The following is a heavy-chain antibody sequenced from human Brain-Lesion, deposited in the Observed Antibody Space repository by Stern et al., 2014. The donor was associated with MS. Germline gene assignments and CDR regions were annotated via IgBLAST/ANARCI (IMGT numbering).Heavy chain of an antibody. V-gene: IGHV1-2*02. CDR1: GYIFTGYY. J-gene: IGHJ6*02. Sequence: QVQLVQSGAEVKKPGASVKVSCKTSGYIFTGYYIHWVRQAPGQGLGWMAWINPNTGRPKYAQKITGRATMSRATSNSTAYVELSSLTSDDTAVYYCARDQRGITIFGVVTDYYYLGMDVWGQGTTVTVSS. CDR2: INPNTGRP. D-gene: IGHD3-3*01. CDR3: ARDQRGITIFGVVTDYYYLGMDV.